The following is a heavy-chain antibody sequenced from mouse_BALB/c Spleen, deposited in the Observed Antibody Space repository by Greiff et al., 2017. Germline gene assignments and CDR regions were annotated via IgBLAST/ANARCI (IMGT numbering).Heavy chain of an antibody. CDR2: IWSGGST. CDR3: ARNYNYGRAMDY. J-gene: IGHJ4*01. D-gene: IGHD1-1*01. CDR1: GFSLTSYG. Sequence: VQLQQSGPGLVQPSQSLSITCTVSGFSLTSYGVHWVRQSPGKGLEWLGVIWSGGSTDYNAAFISRLSISKDNSKSQVFFKMNSLQANDTAIYYCARNYNYGRAMDYWGQGTSVTVSS. V-gene: IGHV2-2*02.